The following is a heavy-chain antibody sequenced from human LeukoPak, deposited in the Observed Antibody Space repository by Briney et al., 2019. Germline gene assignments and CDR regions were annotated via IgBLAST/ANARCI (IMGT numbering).Heavy chain of an antibody. D-gene: IGHD3-10*01. J-gene: IGHJ5*02. CDR2: ISYDGSNK. CDR3: AKDPYASGKGWFDP. V-gene: IGHV3-30*18. CDR1: GFTFSSCA. Sequence: GGSLRLSCAASGFTFSSCAMHWVRQAPGKGLEWVAVISYDGSNKYYADSVKGRFIISRDNSKKMVSLQMNSLRAEDTAVYYCAKDPYASGKGWFDPWGQGTLVTVSP.